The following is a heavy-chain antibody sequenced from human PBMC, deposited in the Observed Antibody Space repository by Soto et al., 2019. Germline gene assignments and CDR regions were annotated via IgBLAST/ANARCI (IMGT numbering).Heavy chain of an antibody. Sequence: PGGSLRLSCAASGLTFSSYALSWVRQAPGKGLEWVSAIGGSGGVTYYADSVKGRFTISRDNSKNTLYLQMNSLRAEDTAVYYCAKVSGGNYWGQGTLVTVSS. D-gene: IGHD3-16*01. CDR3: AKVSGGNY. CDR1: GLTFSSYA. V-gene: IGHV3-23*01. J-gene: IGHJ4*02. CDR2: IGGSGGVT.